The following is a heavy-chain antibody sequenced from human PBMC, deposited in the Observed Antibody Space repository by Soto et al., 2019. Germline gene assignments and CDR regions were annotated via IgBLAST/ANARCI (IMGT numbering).Heavy chain of an antibody. CDR2: INPSGGST. J-gene: IGHJ4*02. CDR3: PMDVVVPAVGFRY. D-gene: IGHD2-2*01. CDR1: GYTFTSYY. V-gene: IGHV1-46*01. Sequence: QVQLVQSGAEVKKPGASVKVSCKASGYTFTSYYMHWVRQAPGQGLEWMGIINPSGGSTSYAQKFQGRVTRTRDTSTSTVHMEVSSLRSEDTAVYYCPMDVVVPAVGFRYWGQGTLVTVSS.